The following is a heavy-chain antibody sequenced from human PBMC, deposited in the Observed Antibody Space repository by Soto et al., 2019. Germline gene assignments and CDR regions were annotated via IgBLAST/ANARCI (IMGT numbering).Heavy chain of an antibody. CDR3: TRGTGASPFDL. V-gene: IGHV4-30-4*01. Sequence: QVQLQESGPGLVKPSQTLSLTCTVSGGSISSGDYYWSWIRQPPGKGLEWIGYIYYSGSTFYNKSLKGRVTISVDTSRNQFYLKLRSVTAADTSLDHCTRGTGASPFDLWGQGTLVTVSS. D-gene: IGHD3-16*01. CDR2: IYYSGST. J-gene: IGHJ4*02. CDR1: GGSISSGDYY.